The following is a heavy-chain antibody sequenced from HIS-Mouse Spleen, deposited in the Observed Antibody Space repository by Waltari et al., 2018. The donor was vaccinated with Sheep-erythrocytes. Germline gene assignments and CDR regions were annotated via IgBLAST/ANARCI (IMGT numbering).Heavy chain of an antibody. CDR2: IFSNDEK. CDR3: ARITSYYDFWSTYNKDYFDY. V-gene: IGHV2-26*01. CDR1: GFSLSNARMG. Sequence: QVTLKESGPVLVKPTETLTLTCPVSGFSLSNARMGVSWIRQPPGKALEWLAHIFSNDEKSYSTSLKSRLTISKDTSKSQVVLTMTNMDPVDTATYYCARITSYYDFWSTYNKDYFDYWGQGTLVTVSS. D-gene: IGHD3-3*01. J-gene: IGHJ4*02.